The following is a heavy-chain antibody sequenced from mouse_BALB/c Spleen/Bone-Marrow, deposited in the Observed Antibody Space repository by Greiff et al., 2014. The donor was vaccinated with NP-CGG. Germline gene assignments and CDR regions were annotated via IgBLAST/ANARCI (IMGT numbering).Heavy chain of an antibody. V-gene: IGHV14-3*02. J-gene: IGHJ3*01. CDR2: IDPANGNT. D-gene: IGHD1-1*01. CDR1: GFNIKDTY. CDR3: AAYYYGSSQFAY. Sequence: VQLQQPGAELVKPGASVKLPCTASGFNIKDTYMHWVKQRPEQGLEWIGRIDPANGNTKYDPKFQGKATITADTSSNTAYLQLSSLTSEDTAVYYCAAYYYGSSQFAYWGQGTLVTVSA.